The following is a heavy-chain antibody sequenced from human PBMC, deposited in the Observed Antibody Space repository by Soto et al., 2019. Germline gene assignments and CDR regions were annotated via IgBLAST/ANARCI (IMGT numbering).Heavy chain of an antibody. J-gene: IGHJ6*02. CDR3: AREGYYSGSGTYSPPRYYGMDV. D-gene: IGHD3-10*01. V-gene: IGHV1-18*01. Sequence: QVQLVQSGAEVRKPGASVKVSCKASGYTFSNYGLSWVRQAPGQGLEWMGWISDYNGNTHYAQKFQGRLIMTTDTSTRTGYVELRRLTSDDTAVYFCAREGYYSGSGTYSPPRYYGMDVWGQGTTVTVSS. CDR1: GYTFSNYG. CDR2: ISDYNGNT.